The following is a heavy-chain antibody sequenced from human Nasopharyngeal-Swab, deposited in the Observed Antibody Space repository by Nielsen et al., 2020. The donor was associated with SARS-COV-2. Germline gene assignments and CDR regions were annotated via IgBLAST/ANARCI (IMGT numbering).Heavy chain of an antibody. CDR3: SKGRMAGSNYYYYYDMDV. D-gene: IGHD6-19*01. V-gene: IGHV3-9*01. CDR2: ISWNSVNF. CDR1: GFTFDDYA. J-gene: IGHJ6*02. Sequence: GGSLRLSCAASGFTFDDYAMHWVRQAPGKGLEWVSCISWNSVNFGYADSVKGRFTISRANARNSLYLQMNSLRAEDTALYYCSKGRMAGSNYYYYYDMDVWGQGTTVTVSS.